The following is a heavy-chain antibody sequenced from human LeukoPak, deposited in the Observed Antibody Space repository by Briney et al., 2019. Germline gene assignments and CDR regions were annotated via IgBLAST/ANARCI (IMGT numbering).Heavy chain of an antibody. Sequence: GASVTVSFKGSGGTFSSYAISWVRQAPGQGLEWMGRIIPIFGIANYAQKLQGRVTITADKSTSTAYMELSSLRSEDTAVYYCARGTRGVGAFDYWGQGTLVTVSS. V-gene: IGHV1-69*04. CDR2: IIPIFGIA. J-gene: IGHJ4*02. CDR3: ARGTRGVGAFDY. D-gene: IGHD1-26*01. CDR1: GGTFSSYA.